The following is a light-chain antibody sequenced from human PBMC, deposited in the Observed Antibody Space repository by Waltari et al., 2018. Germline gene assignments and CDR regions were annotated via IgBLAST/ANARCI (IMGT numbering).Light chain of an antibody. J-gene: IGKJ2*01. CDR3: QQYGGSPAYT. Sequence: EIVLTQSPGSLSLSPGESATLSCRASQSVTSSYLAWYQQKPGQAPRLLIYGASSRATGIPDRFSGSGAGTDFTLTISRLEPEDCAVYYCQQYGGSPAYTFGQGTKLEIK. V-gene: IGKV3-20*01. CDR2: GAS. CDR1: QSVTSSY.